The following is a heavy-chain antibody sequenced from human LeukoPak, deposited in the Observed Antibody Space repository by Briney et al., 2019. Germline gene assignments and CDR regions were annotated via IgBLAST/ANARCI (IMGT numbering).Heavy chain of an antibody. Sequence: ASETLSLTCTVSGGSISSSSFYWGWIRQPPGKGLEWIGSIYYSGSTYYNPSLESRVIISLDTSKNQFSLELRSVTAADTAVYYCASPDTAMVNGYWGQGTLVTVSS. V-gene: IGHV4-39*01. J-gene: IGHJ4*02. CDR3: ASPDTAMVNGY. CDR1: GGSISSSSFY. D-gene: IGHD5-18*01. CDR2: IYYSGST.